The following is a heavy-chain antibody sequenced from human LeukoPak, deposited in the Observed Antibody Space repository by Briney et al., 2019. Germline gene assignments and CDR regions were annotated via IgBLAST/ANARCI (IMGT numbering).Heavy chain of an antibody. CDR1: GFTVSTNY. CDR2: IYSGGST. D-gene: IGHD3-22*01. J-gene: IGHJ4*02. CDR3: GRCTSSGYFDRY. V-gene: IGHV3-66*01. Sequence: GGSLRLSCAASGFTVSTNYMTWVRQAPGKGLEWVSVIYSGGSTYYADSVKGRFTISRDNSRNTLYLQMNSLRAEDTAVYFCGRCTSSGYFDRYWGQGTLVTVSS.